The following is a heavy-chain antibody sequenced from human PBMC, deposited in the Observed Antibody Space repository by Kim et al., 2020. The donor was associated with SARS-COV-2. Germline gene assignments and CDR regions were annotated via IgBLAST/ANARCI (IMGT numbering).Heavy chain of an antibody. CDR2: ISGNGVNK. CDR1: GFTFDTYG. J-gene: IGHJ6*01. D-gene: IGHD5-12*01. V-gene: IGHV3-23*01. CDR3: AKVVGMDGYNYYYYYGM. Sequence: GGSLRLSCVASGFTFDTYGMSWVRQAPGKGLEWVSVISGNGVNKFYADSVRGRFTISRDNSKNTMSLRMNSLRDEDTALYYCAKVVGMDGYNYYYYYGM.